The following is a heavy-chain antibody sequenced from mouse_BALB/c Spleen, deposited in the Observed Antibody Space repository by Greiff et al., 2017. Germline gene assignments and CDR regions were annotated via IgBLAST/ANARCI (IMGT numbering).Heavy chain of an antibody. V-gene: IGHV5-12-2*01. CDR1: GFTFSSYT. D-gene: IGHD2-1*01. Sequence: DVQLQESGGGLVQPGGSLKLSCAASGFTFSSYTMSWVRQTPEKRLEWVAYISNGGGSTYYPDTVKGRFTISRDNAKNTLYLQMSSLKSEDTAMYYCARRDYGNYYAMDYWGQGTSVTVSS. CDR2: ISNGGGST. CDR3: ARRDYGNYYAMDY. J-gene: IGHJ4*01.